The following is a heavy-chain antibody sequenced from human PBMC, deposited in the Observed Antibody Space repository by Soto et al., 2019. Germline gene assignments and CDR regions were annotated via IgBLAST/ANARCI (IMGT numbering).Heavy chain of an antibody. J-gene: IGHJ4*02. CDR1: GFTFSSYA. CDR2: ISGSGGST. D-gene: IGHD6-19*01. V-gene: IGHV3-23*01. CDR3: AKDRPAAGSQWLVPI. Sequence: VGSLRLSCAASGFTFSSYAMSWVRQAPGKGLEWVSAISGSGGSTYYADSVKGRFTISRDNSKSTLYLQLNSLGAEDTAIYYCAKDRPAAGSQWLVPIWGRGTLVTVSS.